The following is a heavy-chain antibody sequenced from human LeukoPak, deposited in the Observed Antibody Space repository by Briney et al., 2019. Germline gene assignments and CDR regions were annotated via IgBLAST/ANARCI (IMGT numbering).Heavy chain of an antibody. V-gene: IGHV1-69*13. CDR2: IIPSFGSA. CDR1: GGSGGTFSTYV. CDR3: ATTATTPSGGAFDV. Sequence: GASVKVSCKASGGSGGTFSTYVLNWVRQAPGHGLEWMGGIIPSFGSANYAQHVQGRITVTADESTTTVHMELSSLRSEDKAVYYCATTATTPSGGAFDVWGQGTMVTVS. J-gene: IGHJ3*01. D-gene: IGHD4-17*01.